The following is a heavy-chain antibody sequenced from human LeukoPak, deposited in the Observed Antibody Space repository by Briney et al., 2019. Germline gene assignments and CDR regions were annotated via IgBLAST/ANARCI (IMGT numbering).Heavy chain of an antibody. D-gene: IGHD6-19*01. V-gene: IGHV3-7*01. CDR2: IKQDGSEK. CDR3: ASSEAVAGTDLGSFDY. Sequence: GGSLRLSCAASGFTFSSYWMSWVRQAPGKGLEWVANIKQDGSEKYYVDSVKGRFTISRDNAKNSLYLQMNCLRAEDTAVYYCASSEAVAGTDLGSFDYWGQGTLVTVSS. CDR1: GFTFSSYW. J-gene: IGHJ4*02.